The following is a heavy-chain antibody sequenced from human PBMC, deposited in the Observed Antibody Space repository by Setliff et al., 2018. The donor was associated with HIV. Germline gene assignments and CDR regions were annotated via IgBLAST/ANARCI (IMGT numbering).Heavy chain of an antibody. CDR2: IIPILGIA. CDR3: ARGHYDSSGYLYYFDF. D-gene: IGHD3-22*01. CDR1: GGTFSSYA. V-gene: IGHV1-69*10. J-gene: IGHJ4*02. Sequence: GASVKVSCKASGGTFSSYAISWVRQAPGQGLEWMGGIIPILGIANYAQKFQGRVTITADKSTSTAYMELSSLRSEDTAVYYCARGHYDSSGYLYYFDFWGQGTLVTVSS.